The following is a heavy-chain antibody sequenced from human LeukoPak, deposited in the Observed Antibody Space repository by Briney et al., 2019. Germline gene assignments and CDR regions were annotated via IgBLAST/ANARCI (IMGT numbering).Heavy chain of an antibody. D-gene: IGHD2-21*02. V-gene: IGHV1-2*02. Sequence: AASVKVPCKASGYMFTGYYMHWVRQAPGQGLEWMGWINPNSGGTNYAQKFQGRVTMTRDTSISTAYMELSSLRSDDTAVYYCARGYCSGDSFTLFDYWGQGTLVTVSS. J-gene: IGHJ4*02. CDR2: INPNSGGT. CDR3: ARGYCSGDSFTLFDY. CDR1: GYMFTGYY.